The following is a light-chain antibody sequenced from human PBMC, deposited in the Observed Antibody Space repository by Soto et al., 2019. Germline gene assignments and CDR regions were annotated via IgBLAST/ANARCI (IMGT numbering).Light chain of an antibody. Sequence: EIVLTQSPVTLSLSPGERATLSCRASQSVTSFLAWYQQKPGQAPRLLIYDVSNRATGIPARFSGSGSGTDFTLTISSLEPEDFAVYYGQQRSNWPLTFGGGTKVESK. CDR2: DVS. V-gene: IGKV3-11*01. CDR1: QSVTSF. J-gene: IGKJ4*01. CDR3: QQRSNWPLT.